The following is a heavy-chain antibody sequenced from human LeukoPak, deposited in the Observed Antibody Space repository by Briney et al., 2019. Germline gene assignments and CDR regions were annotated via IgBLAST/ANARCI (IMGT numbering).Heavy chain of an antibody. CDR1: GFTFTNYW. Sequence: GGSLRLSCAASGFTFTNYWMKWVRQAPGGGPEWLANINKDGSEEYYADSVKGRFTFSRDNAKNSLYLQMNSLRAEDTAVYYCARDAVRGGDCDFWGQGTLVAVSS. CDR2: INKDGSEE. D-gene: IGHD2-21*02. J-gene: IGHJ4*02. V-gene: IGHV3-7*01. CDR3: ARDAVRGGDCDF.